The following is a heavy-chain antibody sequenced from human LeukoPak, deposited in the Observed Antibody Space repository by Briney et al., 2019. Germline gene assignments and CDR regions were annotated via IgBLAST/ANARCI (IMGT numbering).Heavy chain of an antibody. CDR1: GFTFSSYW. D-gene: IGHD5-24*01. J-gene: IGHJ4*02. CDR2: INSDGSST. CDR3: ASVVMATQREGY. V-gene: IGHV3-74*01. Sequence: PGGSLRLSCAASGFTFSSYWMHWVRQAPGKGLVWVSRINSDGSSTSYADSVKGRFTISRDNAKNTLYLQMNSLRAEDTAVYYCASVVMATQREGYWGQGTLVTVSS.